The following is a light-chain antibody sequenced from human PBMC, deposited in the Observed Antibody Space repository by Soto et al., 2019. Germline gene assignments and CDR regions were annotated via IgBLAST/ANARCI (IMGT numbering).Light chain of an antibody. CDR3: SSYTSSSIYV. CDR2: EGT. Sequence: QSVLTQPDSVSGSPGQSITVSCAGTSSDVGGYNLVSWYQQHPGKAPKLIIYEGTERPSGISPRFSGSKSGNTASLTISGLQAEDEADYYCSSYTSSSIYVFGSGTKVTVL. V-gene: IGLV2-23*01. CDR1: SSDVGGYNL. J-gene: IGLJ1*01.